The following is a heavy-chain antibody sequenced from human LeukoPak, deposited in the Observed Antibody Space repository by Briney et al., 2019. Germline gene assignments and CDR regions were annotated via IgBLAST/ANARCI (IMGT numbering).Heavy chain of an antibody. V-gene: IGHV4-38-2*01. J-gene: IGHJ4*02. Sequence: PSETLSLTCAVSGYSISSGYYWGWIRPPPGKGLEWIGSIYHSGSTYYNPSLKSRVTISVDTSKNQFSLKLSSVTAADTAVYYCARQAYDSSGYHGYWGQGTLVTVSS. CDR1: GYSISSGYY. D-gene: IGHD3-22*01. CDR3: ARQAYDSSGYHGY. CDR2: IYHSGST.